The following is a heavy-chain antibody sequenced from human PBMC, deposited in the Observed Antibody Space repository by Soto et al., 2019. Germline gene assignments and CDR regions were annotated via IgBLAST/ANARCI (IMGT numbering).Heavy chain of an antibody. CDR2: IFSNDEK. D-gene: IGHD3-22*01. J-gene: IGHJ2*01. Sequence: QVTLKESGPVLVKPTETLTLTCTVSGFSLSKARMGVSWIRQPPGKALEWLAHIFSNDEKSYSTSLKSRLTIFKDTSKSQVVLTMTNMDPVDTATYYCERILSRSSGYYYYWYFDLWGRGTLVAVSS. V-gene: IGHV2-26*01. CDR3: ERILSRSSGYYYYWYFDL. CDR1: GFSLSKARMG.